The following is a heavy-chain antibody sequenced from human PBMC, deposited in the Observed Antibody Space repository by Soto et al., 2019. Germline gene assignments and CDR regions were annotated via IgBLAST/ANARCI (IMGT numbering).Heavy chain of an antibody. J-gene: IGHJ6*02. V-gene: IGHV3-23*01. Sequence: SLRLSCAASGFTFNDYSMSWVRQAPGKGLEWISTITGSVGSTYYADSVKGRFSISRDNSKNTLYLQMNSLRAEDTALYYCAKDVWSGRPNAMDVWGQGTTVTVSS. CDR1: GFTFNDYS. CDR3: AKDVWSGRPNAMDV. D-gene: IGHD2-21*01. CDR2: ITGSVGST.